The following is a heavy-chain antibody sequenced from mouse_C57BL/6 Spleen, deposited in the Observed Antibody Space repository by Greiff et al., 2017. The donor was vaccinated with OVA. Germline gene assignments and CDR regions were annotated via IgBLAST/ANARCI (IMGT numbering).Heavy chain of an antibody. Sequence: EVNVVESEGGLVQPGSSMKLSCTASGFTFSDYYMAWVRQVPEKGLEWVANINYDGSSTYYLDSLKSRFIISRDNAKNILYLQMSSLKSEDTATYYCARDYYDYDGYYAMDYWGQGTSVTVSS. CDR2: INYDGSST. CDR1: GFTFSDYY. CDR3: ARDYYDYDGYYAMDY. V-gene: IGHV5-16*01. J-gene: IGHJ4*01. D-gene: IGHD2-4*01.